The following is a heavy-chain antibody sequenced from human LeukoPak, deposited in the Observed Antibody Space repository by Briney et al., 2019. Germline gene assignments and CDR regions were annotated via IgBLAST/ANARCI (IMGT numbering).Heavy chain of an antibody. J-gene: IGHJ4*02. D-gene: IGHD2-15*01. CDR1: GGSISSYY. CDR3: ARDGCSGGSCYDY. V-gene: IGHV4-59*12. CDR2: IYYSGST. Sequence: SETLSLTCTVSGGSISSYYWSWIRQPPGMGLEWIGYIYYSGSTNYNPSLKSRVTISVDTSKNQFSLKLSSVTAADTAVYYCARDGCSGGSCYDYWGQGTLVTVSS.